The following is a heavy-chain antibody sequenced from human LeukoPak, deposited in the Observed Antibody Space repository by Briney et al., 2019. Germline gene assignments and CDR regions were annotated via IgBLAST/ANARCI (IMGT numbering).Heavy chain of an antibody. V-gene: IGHV1-46*01. CDR3: ARYVGVQFDP. Sequence: GASVKVSCKASGYTFTSYYMHWVRQAPGQGLEWMGIINPSGGSTSYAQKLQGRVTMTTDTSTSTAYMELRSLRSDDTAVYYCARYVGVQFDPWGQGTLVTVSS. CDR2: INPSGGST. J-gene: IGHJ5*02. D-gene: IGHD3-16*01. CDR1: GYTFTSYY.